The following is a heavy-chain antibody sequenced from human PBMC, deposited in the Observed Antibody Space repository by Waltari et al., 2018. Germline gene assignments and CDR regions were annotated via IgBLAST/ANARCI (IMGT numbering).Heavy chain of an antibody. CDR1: GFTFSSYG. D-gene: IGHD2-21*02. CDR3: AKDGPIVVVTAIPFDY. V-gene: IGHV3-33*06. Sequence: QVQLVESGGGVVQPGRSLRLSCAASGFTFSSYGMHWVRQAPGKGLAWVAVIWYDGSNKYYAESVKGRFTISRDNSKNTLYLQMNSLRAEDTAVYYCAKDGPIVVVTAIPFDYWGQGTLVTVSS. CDR2: IWYDGSNK. J-gene: IGHJ4*02.